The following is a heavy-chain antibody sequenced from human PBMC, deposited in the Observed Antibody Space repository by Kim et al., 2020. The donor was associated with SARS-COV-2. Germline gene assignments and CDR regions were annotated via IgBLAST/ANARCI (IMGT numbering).Heavy chain of an antibody. CDR2: IYYSGST. V-gene: IGHV4-39*01. D-gene: IGHD6-19*01. J-gene: IGHJ4*02. CDR3: ARLVRAVAGMFIVRTGGDFDY. CDR1: GGSISSSSYY. Sequence: SETLSLTCTVSGGSISSSSYYWGWIRQPPGKGLEWIGSIYYSGSTYYNPSLKSRVTISVDTSKNQFSLKLSSVTAADTAVYYCARLVRAVAGMFIVRTGGDFDYWGQGTLVTVSS.